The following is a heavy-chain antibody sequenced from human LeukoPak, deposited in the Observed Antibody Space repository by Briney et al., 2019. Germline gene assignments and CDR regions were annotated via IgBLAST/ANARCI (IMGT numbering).Heavy chain of an antibody. D-gene: IGHD3-10*01. CDR3: ARGNGPGSFLIDY. Sequence: GGSLRLSCAASGFTFTTYSMNWVRQAPGKGLEWVSCISGSSTYIYYADSVKGRFTISRDNSRNTLYLQMISLSPDDTAVYYCARGNGPGSFLIDYWGQGTLVTVSS. CDR2: ISGSSTYI. CDR1: GFTFTTYS. V-gene: IGHV3-21*01. J-gene: IGHJ4*02.